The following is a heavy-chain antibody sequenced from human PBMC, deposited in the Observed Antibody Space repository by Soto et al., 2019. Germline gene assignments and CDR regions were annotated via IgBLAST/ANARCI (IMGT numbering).Heavy chain of an antibody. D-gene: IGHD2-15*01. V-gene: IGHV4-31*03. J-gene: IGHJ3*02. Sequence: SETLSLTCTVSGGSISSGGYYWSWIRQHPGKGLEWIGYIYYSGSTYYKPSLKSRVTISVDTSKKQFSLKLSSVTAADTAVYYCVSWWDDECSGGSCYPLDDAFDIWGQGTMVTVSS. CDR3: VSWWDDECSGGSCYPLDDAFDI. CDR1: GGSISSGGYY. CDR2: IYYSGST.